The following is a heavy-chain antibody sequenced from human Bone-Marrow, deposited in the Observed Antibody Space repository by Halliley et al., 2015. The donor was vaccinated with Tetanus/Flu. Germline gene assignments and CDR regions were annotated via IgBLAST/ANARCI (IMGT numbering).Heavy chain of an antibody. Sequence: LEWVAGISGDGSFTYYGDSAKGRFTIARDNNKNSLHLQMNSLRVEDSALYYCAKDVAGRPDYYYYGMNVWGQVTTVT. V-gene: IGHV3-43*02. D-gene: IGHD2-15*01. CDR2: ISGDGSFT. J-gene: IGHJ6*01. CDR3: AKDVAGRPDYYYYGMNV.